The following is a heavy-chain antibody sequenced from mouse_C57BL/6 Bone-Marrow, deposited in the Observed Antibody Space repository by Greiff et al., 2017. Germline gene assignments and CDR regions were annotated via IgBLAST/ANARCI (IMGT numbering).Heavy chain of an antibody. CDR2: INSDGGST. Sequence: EVQRVESGGGLVQPGESLKLSCESNEYEFPSHDMSWVRKTPEKRLELVAAINSDGGSTYYPDTMERRFIISRDNTKKTLDLQMSSLRAEDTDLYYCARHDYGRKYFDVWGTGTTVTVSS. D-gene: IGHD1-1*01. CDR3: ARHDYGRKYFDV. J-gene: IGHJ1*03. CDR1: EYEFPSHD. V-gene: IGHV5-2*01.